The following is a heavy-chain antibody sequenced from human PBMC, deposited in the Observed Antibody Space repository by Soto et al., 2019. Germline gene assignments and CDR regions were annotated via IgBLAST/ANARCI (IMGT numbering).Heavy chain of an antibody. Sequence: QVQLVQSGAEVKKPGSSVKVSCKASGVTFSSYAISWVRQAPGQGLEWMGGIIPIFGTANYAQKFQGRVTITADESTSTAYMELSRLRSEDTAVYYCARPPEYSSSSYYYGMDVWGQGTTVTVSS. CDR3: ARPPEYSSSSYYYGMDV. D-gene: IGHD6-6*01. CDR2: IIPIFGTA. J-gene: IGHJ6*02. V-gene: IGHV1-69*01. CDR1: GVTFSSYA.